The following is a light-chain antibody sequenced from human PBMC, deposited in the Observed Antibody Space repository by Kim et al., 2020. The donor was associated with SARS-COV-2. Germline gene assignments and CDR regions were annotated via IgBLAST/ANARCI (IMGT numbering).Light chain of an antibody. V-gene: IGLV3-1*01. J-gene: IGLJ3*02. CDR1: KLGDKY. CDR3: QAWVSDVGV. Sequence: SVSPGQTATITCSGDKLGDKYTSWYQQKPGQSPVLVVYHDTKRPSGIPERFSGSNSGNKATLTISGTQTIDEADYYCQAWVSDVGVFGGGTQLTVL. CDR2: HDT.